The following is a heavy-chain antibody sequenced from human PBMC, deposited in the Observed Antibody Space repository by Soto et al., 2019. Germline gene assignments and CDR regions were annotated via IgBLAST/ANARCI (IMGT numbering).Heavy chain of an antibody. J-gene: IGHJ4*02. CDR2: IWYDGSNK. V-gene: IGHV3-33*01. Sequence: QVQLVESGGGVVQPGRSLRLSCAASGFTFSSYGMHWVRQAPGKGLEWVAVIWYDGSNKYYADSEKGRFTISRDNSKNTLYLQMNSLRAEDTAVYYCASAYSSGWNYVDYWGQGTLVTVSS. CDR1: GFTFSSYG. D-gene: IGHD6-19*01. CDR3: ASAYSSGWNYVDY.